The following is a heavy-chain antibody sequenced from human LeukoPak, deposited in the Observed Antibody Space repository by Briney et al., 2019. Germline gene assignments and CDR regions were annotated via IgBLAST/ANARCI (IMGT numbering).Heavy chain of an antibody. D-gene: IGHD3-22*01. CDR1: GFTFSDYY. CDR3: ARDDVVLYYDSSGYWFDY. J-gene: IGHJ4*02. Sequence: GGSLRLSCAASGFTFSDYYMSWIRQAPGTGLEWVSYISSSSSTIYYADSVKGRFTISRDNAKNSLYLQMNSLRAEDTAVYYCARDDVVLYYDSSGYWFDYWGQGTLVTVSS. V-gene: IGHV3-11*04. CDR2: ISSSSSTI.